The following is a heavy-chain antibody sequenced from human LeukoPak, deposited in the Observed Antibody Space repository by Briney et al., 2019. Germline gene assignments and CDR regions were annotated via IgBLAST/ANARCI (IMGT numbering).Heavy chain of an antibody. J-gene: IGHJ3*02. V-gene: IGHV3-73*01. CDR3: TARITMVRGVIISSAFDI. CDR2: IRSKANSYAT. D-gene: IGHD3-10*01. CDR1: GFTFSGTA. Sequence: GGSLRLSCAASGFTFSGTAMHWVRQASGKGLEWVGRIRSKANSYATAYAASVKGRFTISRDDSKNTAYLQMKSLKTEDTGVYYCTARITMVRGVIISSAFDIWGQGPMVTVSS.